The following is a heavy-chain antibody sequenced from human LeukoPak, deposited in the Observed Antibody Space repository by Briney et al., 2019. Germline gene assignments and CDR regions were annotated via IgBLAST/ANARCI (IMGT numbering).Heavy chain of an antibody. CDR2: IYYSGST. CDR3: ARLCQVTTCAKFEY. D-gene: IGHD2-21*02. V-gene: IGHV4-59*08. J-gene: IGHJ4*02. Sequence: SETLSLTCTVSGGSISSYYWSWIRQPPGKGLEWIGYIYYSGSTNYNPSLKSRVTISVDTSKNQFSLKLSSVTAADTAVYYCARLCQVTTCAKFEYWGQGILVTVAS. CDR1: GGSISSYY.